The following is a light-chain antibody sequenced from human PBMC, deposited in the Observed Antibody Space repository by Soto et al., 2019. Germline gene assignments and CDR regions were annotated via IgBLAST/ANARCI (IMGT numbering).Light chain of an antibody. CDR1: ESVRNNS. CDR2: GAS. V-gene: IGKV3-20*01. CDR3: HHYGYGADT. J-gene: IGKJ2*01. Sequence: LILTQSPGTLSLSPGERATLSCRASESVRNNSLAWYQQHPGQAPRLLIFGASSRATGIPDRFTGTGSGADFSLTISRLEPDDSAVYFCHHYGYGADTFGQGTKPEIK.